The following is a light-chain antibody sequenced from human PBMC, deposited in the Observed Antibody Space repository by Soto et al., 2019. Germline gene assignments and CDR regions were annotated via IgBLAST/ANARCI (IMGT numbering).Light chain of an antibody. J-gene: IGKJ1*01. CDR3: QQCGSSPS. V-gene: IGKV3-20*01. Sequence: EIVLTQSPGTLSLSPGERATLSCRASQSVSSSYLAWYQQKPGQAPRLLIYDTSSRATGIPDRFSGSGSGTDFILASSRLEPEDLALYYCQQCGSSPSFGQGTKVELK. CDR2: DTS. CDR1: QSVSSSY.